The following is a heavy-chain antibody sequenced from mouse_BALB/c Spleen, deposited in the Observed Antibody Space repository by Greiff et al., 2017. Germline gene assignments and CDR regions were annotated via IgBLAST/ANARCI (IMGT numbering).Heavy chain of an antibody. CDR3: ALTGTVAY. CDR2: INPSTGYT. CDR1: GYTFTSYW. D-gene: IGHD4-1*01. Sequence: VKLLESGAELAKPGASVKMSCKASGYTFTSYWMHWVKQRPGQGLEWIGYINPSTGYTEYNQKFKDKATLTADKSSSTAYMQLSSLTSEDSAVYYCALTGTVAYWGQGTLVTVSA. V-gene: IGHV1-7*01. J-gene: IGHJ3*01.